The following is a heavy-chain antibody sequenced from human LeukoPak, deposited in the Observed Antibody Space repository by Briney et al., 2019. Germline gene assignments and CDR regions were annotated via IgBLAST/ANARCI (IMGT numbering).Heavy chain of an antibody. CDR1: GISVSSFY. CDR2: IYRGGDT. V-gene: IGHV3-53*01. Sequence: GGSLRLSCVASGISVSSFYMSWVRQAPGKGLEWVSVIYRGGDTYYADSVKGRFTISRDNSRNTVYLQMNSLRVEDTAIYYCARSVPDYTRFDYWGQGALVTVSS. J-gene: IGHJ4*02. D-gene: IGHD4-11*01. CDR3: ARSVPDYTRFDY.